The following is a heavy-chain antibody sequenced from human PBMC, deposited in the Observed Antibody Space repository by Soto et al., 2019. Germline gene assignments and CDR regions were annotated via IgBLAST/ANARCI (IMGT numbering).Heavy chain of an antibody. CDR3: AKDKGSSSWHALDY. D-gene: IGHD6-13*01. V-gene: IGHV3-48*02. CDR1: GFTFSGYA. J-gene: IGHJ4*02. CDR2: ISDSGGSVT. Sequence: EVQLVESGGGFVQSGGSLRLSCAASGFTFSGYAMHWVRQAPGKGLEWVSYISDSGGSVTHYADSVKGRFTISRDSAKNSLYLQMNSLRDADTAVYYCAKDKGSSSWHALDYWGQGTLVTVSS.